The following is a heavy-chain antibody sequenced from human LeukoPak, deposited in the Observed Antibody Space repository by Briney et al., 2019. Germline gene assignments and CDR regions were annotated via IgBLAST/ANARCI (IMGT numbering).Heavy chain of an antibody. D-gene: IGHD3-16*01. CDR3: ARSNNGGWGYCDY. CDR2: IWYDGSNK. V-gene: IGHV3-33*01. Sequence: AGGSLRLSCAASGFSFSNYGMHWVRQAPGKGLEWVAVIWYDGSNKYYADSVKGRFTISRDNSKNTLYMQMSSLRAEDTAVYYCARSNNGGWGYCDYWGQGSLVTVSS. CDR1: GFSFSNYG. J-gene: IGHJ4*02.